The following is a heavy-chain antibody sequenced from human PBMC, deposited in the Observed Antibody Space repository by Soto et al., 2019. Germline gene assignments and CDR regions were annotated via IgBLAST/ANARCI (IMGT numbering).Heavy chain of an antibody. CDR2: ISYDGSKK. V-gene: IGHV3-30*18. Sequence: QVQLVESGGGVVQPGRSLRLSCAVSGFTLSSYGIHWVRQAPGKGLEWVALISYDGSKKYYADSVKGRFTISRDNSKNTLYLQMDSLRAEDTAVYYCAKVLSVIQKWLIDAHWGQGTQVTVSS. CDR1: GFTLSSYG. J-gene: IGHJ4*02. CDR3: AKVLSVIQKWLIDAH. D-gene: IGHD5-18*01.